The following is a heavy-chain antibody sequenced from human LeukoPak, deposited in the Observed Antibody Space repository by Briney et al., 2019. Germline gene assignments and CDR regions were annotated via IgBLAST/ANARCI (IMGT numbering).Heavy chain of an antibody. CDR1: GLTFSSYG. J-gene: IGHJ4*02. Sequence: GGSLRLSCAASGLTFSSYGMSWVRQAPGRGLEWVSAISGSGGSTYYADSVKGRFTISRDNSKNTLYLQMNSLRAEDTAVYYCAKDGPTVTSWYYFDYWGQGTLVTVSS. V-gene: IGHV3-23*01. CDR3: AKDGPTVTSWYYFDY. D-gene: IGHD4-17*01. CDR2: ISGSGGST.